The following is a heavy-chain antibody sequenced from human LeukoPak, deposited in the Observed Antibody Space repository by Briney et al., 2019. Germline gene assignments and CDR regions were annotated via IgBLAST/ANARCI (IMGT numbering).Heavy chain of an antibody. CDR1: GGSLSSYY. V-gene: IGHV4-59*08. CDR2: IYSSGSI. Sequence: SETLSLTCAVFGGSLSSYYWVWVRQPPGKGLDWIGLIYSSGSIEYNPSLKSRLTISLDTSKNQISLKLTSVTAADTAIYYCARQFEFWGQGTLVTVAS. J-gene: IGHJ4*02. CDR3: ARQFEF.